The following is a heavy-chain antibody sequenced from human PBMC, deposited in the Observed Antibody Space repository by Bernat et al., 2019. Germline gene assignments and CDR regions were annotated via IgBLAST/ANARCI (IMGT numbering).Heavy chain of an antibody. J-gene: IGHJ3*02. D-gene: IGHD1-26*01. Sequence: EVQLLESGGGLVQPGGSLRLSCAASGFTFSSYAMSWVRQAPGKGLEWVSAISGSGGSTYYAESVKGRFTISRDNSKNTLYLQMNSLRAEDTAVYYCAKDRSESGSYDGQGAFDIWGQGTMVTVSS. CDR1: GFTFSSYA. CDR3: AKDRSESGSYDGQGAFDI. CDR2: ISGSGGST. V-gene: IGHV3-23*01.